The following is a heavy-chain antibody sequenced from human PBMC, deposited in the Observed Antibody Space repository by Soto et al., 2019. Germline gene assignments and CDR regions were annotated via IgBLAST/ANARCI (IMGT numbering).Heavy chain of an antibody. J-gene: IGHJ6*02. V-gene: IGHV4-31*02. D-gene: IGHD3-3*01. CDR3: AREGQADFWSGYVTHNSPNYCGMDV. Sequence: SETLSLTCTVSGGSISSGGYYWSWIRQHPGKGLEWIGYIYYSGSTYYNPSLKSRVTISVDTSKNQFSLKLSSVTAADTAVYYCAREGQADFWSGYVTHNSPNYCGMDVWGQGTTVTVSS. CDR2: IYYSGST. CDR1: GGSISSGGYY.